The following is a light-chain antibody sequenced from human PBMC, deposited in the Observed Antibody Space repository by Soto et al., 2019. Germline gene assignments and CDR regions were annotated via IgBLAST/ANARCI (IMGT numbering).Light chain of an antibody. CDR3: SSYTSSSTLVV. Sequence: QSVLTQPASVSGSPGQSITISCTGTSSDVGGYNYVSWSQQHPGKAPKLMIYDVSNRPSGVSNRFSGSKSGNTASLTISGLQAEDEADYYCSSYTSSSTLVVFGGGTQLTVL. CDR1: SSDVGGYNY. CDR2: DVS. J-gene: IGLJ2*01. V-gene: IGLV2-14*01.